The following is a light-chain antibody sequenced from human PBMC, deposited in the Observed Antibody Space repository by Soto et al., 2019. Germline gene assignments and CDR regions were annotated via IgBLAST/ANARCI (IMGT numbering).Light chain of an antibody. V-gene: IGKV2-28*01. CDR1: QSLLHSSGYNY. CDR2: LVS. CDR3: MQALQTPLT. Sequence: EIVLTQSPLSLPVTPGEPASISCRSSQSLLHSSGYNYVDWCLQKPGQSPQLLIYLVSNRASGVPERFSGSGSGTDFTLIISRVEAEDVGHYYCMQALQTPLTFGQGTRLEI. J-gene: IGKJ5*01.